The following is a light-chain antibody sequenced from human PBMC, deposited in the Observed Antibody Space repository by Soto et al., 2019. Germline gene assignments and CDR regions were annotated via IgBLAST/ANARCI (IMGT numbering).Light chain of an antibody. CDR3: SSYTSSSTPVV. Sequence: QSALTQPASVSGSPVQSITISCTGTSSDVGGYNYVSWYQQHPGKAPKLTIYDVSNRPSGVSNRFSGYKSGNTASLTISGLQAEDEADCYCSSYTSSSTPVVFGGGTKLTVL. V-gene: IGLV2-14*01. CDR2: DVS. CDR1: SSDVGGYNY. J-gene: IGLJ2*01.